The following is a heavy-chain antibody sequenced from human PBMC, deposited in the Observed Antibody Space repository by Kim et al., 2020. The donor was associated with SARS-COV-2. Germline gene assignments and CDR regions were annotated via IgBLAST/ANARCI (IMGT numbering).Heavy chain of an antibody. D-gene: IGHD3-22*01. CDR2: IYYSGST. Sequence: SETLSLTCTVSGCSISSSSYYWGWIRQPPGKGLEWIGSIYYSGSTYYNPSLKSRVTISVDTSKNQFSLKLSSVTAADTAVYYCASLTTMIVVWDYWGQGTLVTVSS. J-gene: IGHJ4*02. CDR1: GCSISSSSYY. CDR3: ASLTTMIVVWDY. V-gene: IGHV4-39*01.